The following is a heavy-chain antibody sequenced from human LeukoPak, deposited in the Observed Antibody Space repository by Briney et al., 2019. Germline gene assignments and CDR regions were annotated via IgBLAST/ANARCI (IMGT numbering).Heavy chain of an antibody. Sequence: PGGSLRLSCEASGFTFSTYNMNWVRQAPGKRLEWVSSITSSSSYVFYADSVKGRFTISRDNSKNTLYLQMNSLRAEDTAVYYCARALSFDFDYWGQGTLVTVSS. CDR2: ITSSSSYV. J-gene: IGHJ4*02. V-gene: IGHV3-21*04. CDR1: GFTFSTYN. CDR3: ARALSFDFDY.